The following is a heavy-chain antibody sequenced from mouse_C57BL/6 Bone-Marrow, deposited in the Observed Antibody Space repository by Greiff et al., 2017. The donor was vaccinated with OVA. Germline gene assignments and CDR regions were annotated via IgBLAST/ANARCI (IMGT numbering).Heavy chain of an antibody. V-gene: IGHV5-9-1*02. Sequence: DVMLVESGEGLVKPGGSLKLSCAASGFTFSSYAMSWVRQTPEKRLEWVAYISSGGDYIYYADTVKGRFTISRDNARNTLYLQMSSLKSEDTAMYYCTRGSGYHWYFDVWGTGTTVTVSS. CDR1: GFTFSSYA. CDR2: ISSGGDYI. D-gene: IGHD3-2*02. J-gene: IGHJ1*03. CDR3: TRGSGYHWYFDV.